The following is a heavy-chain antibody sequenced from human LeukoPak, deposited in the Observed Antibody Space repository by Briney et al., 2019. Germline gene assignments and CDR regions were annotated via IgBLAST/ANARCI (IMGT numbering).Heavy chain of an antibody. CDR1: GFTFSDYY. J-gene: IGHJ4*02. D-gene: IGHD3-22*01. CDR3: ARGTYYYDSSGYYYIDY. Sequence: GGSLRLSCAASGFTFSDYYMTWIRQAPGKGLEWISYISNSGSTIYYADSVKGRFTISRDNAKNSLYLQMNSLRAEDTAMYYCARGTYYYDSSGYYYIDYWGQGTLVTVSS. CDR2: ISNSGSTI. V-gene: IGHV3-11*01.